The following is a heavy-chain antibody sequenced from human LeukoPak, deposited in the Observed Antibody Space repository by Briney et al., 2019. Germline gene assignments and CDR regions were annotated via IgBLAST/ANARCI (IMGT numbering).Heavy chain of an antibody. D-gene: IGHD7-27*01. V-gene: IGHV3-23*01. CDR1: GFTFSSYT. J-gene: IGHJ4*02. CDR2: ITTSDGNT. CDR3: AKDGGLWVSAHWGDS. Sequence: GGSLRLSCAASGFTFSSYTTSWVRQAPGKGLEWVSTITTSDGNTYYADSVKGRFTVSRDNSKNTLFLQMNSLRAEDTAVYYCAKDGGLWVSAHWGDSWGRGTLVAVSS.